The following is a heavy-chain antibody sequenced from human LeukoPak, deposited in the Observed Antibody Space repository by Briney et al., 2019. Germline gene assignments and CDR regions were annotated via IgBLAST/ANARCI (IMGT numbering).Heavy chain of an antibody. V-gene: IGHV3-33*01. CDR2: IWYDGSNK. CDR1: GFTFSSYG. D-gene: IGHD3-10*01. Sequence: GGSLRLSCAAYGFTFSSYGMHWVRQAPGKGMEWVAVIWYDGSNKYYADSVKGRFTISRDNSKNTLYLQMNSLRAEDTAVYYCARDLWDYYGSGSYSSDLFYFDYWGQGTLVTVSS. J-gene: IGHJ4*02. CDR3: ARDLWDYYGSGSYSSDLFYFDY.